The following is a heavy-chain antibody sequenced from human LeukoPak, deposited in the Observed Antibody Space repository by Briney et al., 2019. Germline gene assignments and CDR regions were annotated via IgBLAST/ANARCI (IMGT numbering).Heavy chain of an antibody. CDR2: IRYDGSNK. V-gene: IGHV3-30*02. CDR3: AKDRATIAAAGTGFDY. Sequence: TGGSLRLSCAASGSTFSSYGMHWVRQAPGKGLEWVAFIRYDGSNKYYADSVKGRFTIPRDNSKNTLYLQMNSLRAEDTAVYYCAKDRATIAAAGTGFDYWGQGTLVTVSS. D-gene: IGHD6-13*01. J-gene: IGHJ4*02. CDR1: GSTFSSYG.